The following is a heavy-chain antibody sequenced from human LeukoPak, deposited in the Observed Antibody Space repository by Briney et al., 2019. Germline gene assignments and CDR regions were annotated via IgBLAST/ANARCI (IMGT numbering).Heavy chain of an antibody. CDR2: ISGGGGTT. D-gene: IGHD5-18*01. Sequence: GGSLRLSCAASGFTFSSYAMNWVRQAPGKGLAWVSAISGGGGTTYYADSVKGRFTISRDNSKNTLYLQMNSLRAEDTAVYYCAKTYVDTTFFDYWGQGTLVTVSS. V-gene: IGHV3-23*01. CDR3: AKTYVDTTFFDY. J-gene: IGHJ4*02. CDR1: GFTFSSYA.